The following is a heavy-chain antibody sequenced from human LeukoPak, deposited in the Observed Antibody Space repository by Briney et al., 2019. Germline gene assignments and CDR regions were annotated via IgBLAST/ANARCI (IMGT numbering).Heavy chain of an antibody. CDR2: IKTDGGVN. J-gene: IGHJ4*02. CDR3: ARIVYSSSAFDY. V-gene: IGHV3-7*01. Sequence: PGGSLRLSCAASGFTFTSYWMSWVRQAPGKGLEWVANIKTDGGVNYYQDSVKGRFTIYRDKAKNSLYLQVNSLRAEDTAVYHCARIVYSSSAFDYWGQGTLVIVSS. CDR1: GFTFTSYW. D-gene: IGHD6-6*01.